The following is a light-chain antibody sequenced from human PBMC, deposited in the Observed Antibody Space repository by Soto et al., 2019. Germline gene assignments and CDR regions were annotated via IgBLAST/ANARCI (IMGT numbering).Light chain of an antibody. CDR2: GVS. CDR3: QQYGNSPLT. J-gene: IGKJ4*01. CDR1: QSVSSSY. V-gene: IGKV3-20*01. Sequence: EIVLTQSPGTLSLSPGERATLSCRASQSVSSSYLAWYQQKPGQAPRLLIYGVSIRDTGIPDRFSGSGSGTDFTLTISTLEPEDFAVYYCQQYGNSPLTFGGGTKVEIK.